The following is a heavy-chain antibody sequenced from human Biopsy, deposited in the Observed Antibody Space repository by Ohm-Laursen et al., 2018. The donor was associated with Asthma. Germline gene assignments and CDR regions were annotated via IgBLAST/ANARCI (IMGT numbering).Heavy chain of an antibody. D-gene: IGHD3-22*01. CDR3: ARMISYYHEMRAPFFDY. V-gene: IGHV7-4-1*02. CDR1: RYTVTRYA. J-gene: IGHJ4*02. Sequence: GASVKVSCKVSRYTVTRYAINWVRQAPGQGLEWMGWINTNTGNPTYAQGFTGRFVFSLDTSVNTAHLQISSLKAEDTAVYYCARMISYYHEMRAPFFDYWGQGTLVTVSS. CDR2: INTNTGNP.